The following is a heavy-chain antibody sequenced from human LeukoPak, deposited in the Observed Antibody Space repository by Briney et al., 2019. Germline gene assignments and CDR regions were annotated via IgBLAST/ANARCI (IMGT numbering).Heavy chain of an antibody. D-gene: IGHD1-26*01. CDR3: ARGAGGRYPFDY. V-gene: IGHV3-7*01. J-gene: IGHJ4*02. CDR1: GFTFSSYW. Sequence: PGGSLRLSCAASGFTFSSYWMRWVRQAPGRGLEWVANIKQDGSEKYYVDSVKGRFTISRDNAKNSLYLQMNSLRAEDTAVYYCARGAGGRYPFDYWGQGTLVTVSS. CDR2: IKQDGSEK.